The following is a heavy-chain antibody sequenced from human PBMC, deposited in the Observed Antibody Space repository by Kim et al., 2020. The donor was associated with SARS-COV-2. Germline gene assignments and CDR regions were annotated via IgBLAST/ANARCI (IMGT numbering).Heavy chain of an antibody. D-gene: IGHD2-15*01. V-gene: IGHV1-2*06. CDR1: GYTFTGYY. CDR2: INPNSGGT. J-gene: IGHJ4*02. CDR3: VRLDGGTVVTHLDY. Sequence: ASVKVSCKASGYTFTGYYMHWVRQAPGQGLEWMGRINPNSGGTNYAQKFQGRVTMTRDTSISTAYMELSRLRSDDTAVYYCVRLDGGTVVTHLDYWGQGTLVTVSS.